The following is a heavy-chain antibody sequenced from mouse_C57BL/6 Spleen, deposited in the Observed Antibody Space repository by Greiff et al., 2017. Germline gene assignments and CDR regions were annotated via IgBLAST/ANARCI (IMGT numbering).Heavy chain of an antibody. Sequence: EVQLVESGAELVRPGASVKLSCTASGFNIKDDYMHWVKQRPEQGLEWIGWIDPENGDTEYASKFQGKATITADTSSNTAYLQLSSLTSEDTAVYYCTPRGSWFAYWGQGTLVTVSA. CDR3: TPRGSWFAY. V-gene: IGHV14-4*01. J-gene: IGHJ3*01. CDR1: GFNIKDDY. CDR2: IDPENGDT.